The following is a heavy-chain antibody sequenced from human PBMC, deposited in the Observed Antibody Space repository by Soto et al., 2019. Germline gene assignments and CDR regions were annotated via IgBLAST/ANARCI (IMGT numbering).Heavy chain of an antibody. Sequence: QVQLQESGPGLVKPSGTLSLTCAVSRGSISSSNWWSWVRQPPGKGLEWIGEIYHSGSTNYNPSHKSRVTISVDKSKNQLAPKLSSVTAADTAVYYCAGGDCSSTSCDMGGRDDGAEVWGQGTIVVVSS. J-gene: IGHJ3*01. CDR3: AGGDCSSTSCDMGGRDDGAEV. D-gene: IGHD2-2*02. CDR2: IYHSGST. CDR1: RGSISSSNW. V-gene: IGHV4-4*02.